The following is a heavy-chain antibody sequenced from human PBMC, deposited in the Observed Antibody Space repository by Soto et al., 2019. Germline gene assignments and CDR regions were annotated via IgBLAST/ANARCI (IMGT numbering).Heavy chain of an antibody. CDR2: INAGNGNT. V-gene: IGHV1-3*01. Sequence: QVQLVQSGAEVKKPGASVKVSCKASGYTFTSYAMHWVRQAPGQRLEWMGWINAGNGNTKYSQKFQGRVTITRDTSASTAYKELSSLRSEDTAVYYCARDRAVALFDYWGQGTLVTVSS. CDR1: GYTFTSYA. D-gene: IGHD6-19*01. J-gene: IGHJ4*02. CDR3: ARDRAVALFDY.